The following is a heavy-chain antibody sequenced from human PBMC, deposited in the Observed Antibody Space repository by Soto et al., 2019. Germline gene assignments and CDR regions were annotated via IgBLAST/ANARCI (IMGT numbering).Heavy chain of an antibody. CDR3: GRFGGGAGFDY. J-gene: IGHJ4*02. CDR2: ISAYNGNT. D-gene: IGHD3-16*01. V-gene: IGHV1-18*01. CDR1: GYTFTSYG. Sequence: QVQLVQSGAEVKKPGASVKVSCKASGYTFTSYGISWVRQAPGQGLEWMGWISAYNGNTNYAQKLQGRVTMTTDTPTGTAYRGGGSLRSEDTAVYYWGRFGGGAGFDYWGQGTLVTVSS.